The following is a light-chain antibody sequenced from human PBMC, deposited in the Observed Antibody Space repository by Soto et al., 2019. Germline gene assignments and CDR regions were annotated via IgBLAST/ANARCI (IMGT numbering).Light chain of an antibody. J-gene: IGKJ5*01. CDR2: APT. Sequence: GDRVTITCRATQAISSYLSRYQQKPGKAPNLLLYAPTSLQSGVPSRFSGSGSGPDSTRTISSLPTDDFSTYYCQQLNSYPLSFGQGTRLEIK. V-gene: IGKV1-9*01. CDR3: QQLNSYPLS. CDR1: QAISSY.